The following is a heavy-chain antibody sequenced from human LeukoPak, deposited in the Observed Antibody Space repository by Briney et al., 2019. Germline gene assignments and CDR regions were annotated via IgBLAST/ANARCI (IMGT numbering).Heavy chain of an antibody. J-gene: IGHJ4*02. CDR2: ISGSGGST. V-gene: IGHV3-23*01. CDR3: AKKGRTAYYGSGSSIDY. D-gene: IGHD3-10*01. Sequence: GGSLRLSCAASGFTFSRYAMSWARQAPGKGLEWVSAISGSGGSTYYADSVKGRFTISRDNSKNTLYVQMNSLRAEDTAVYYCAKKGRTAYYGSGSSIDYWGQGTLVTVSS. CDR1: GFTFSRYA.